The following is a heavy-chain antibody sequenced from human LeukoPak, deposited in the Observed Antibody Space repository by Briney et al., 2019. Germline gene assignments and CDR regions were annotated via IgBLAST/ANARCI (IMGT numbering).Heavy chain of an antibody. CDR3: ARARGYSYGYDY. CDR1: GGSISSYY. J-gene: IGHJ4*02. CDR2: IYYSGST. D-gene: IGHD5-18*01. Sequence: SENLSLTCTVSGGSISSYYWSWIRQPPGKGLEWIGYIYYSGSTNYNPSLKSRVTISVDTSKNQFSLKLSSVTAADTAVYYCARARGYSYGYDYWGQGTLVTVSS. V-gene: IGHV4-59*01.